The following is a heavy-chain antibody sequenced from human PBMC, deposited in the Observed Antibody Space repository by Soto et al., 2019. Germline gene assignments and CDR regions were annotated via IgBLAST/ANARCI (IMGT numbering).Heavy chain of an antibody. J-gene: IGHJ4*02. V-gene: IGHV3-30*03. CDR1: GFTFSSYG. Sequence: AGGSLRLSCAASGFTFSSYGMHWGRQAPGKGLGWVADISYDGSNKNYADSVKGRFTISRDNAKNTLYLQMNSLRAEDTAVYYCARVQGPSGYYAFDHWGQGALVTVSS. D-gene: IGHD3-22*01. CDR2: ISYDGSNK. CDR3: ARVQGPSGYYAFDH.